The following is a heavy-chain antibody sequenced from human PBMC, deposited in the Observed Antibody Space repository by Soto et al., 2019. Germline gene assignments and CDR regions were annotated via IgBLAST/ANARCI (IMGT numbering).Heavy chain of an antibody. J-gene: IGHJ6*02. CDR2: ISYDGSNK. CDR3: AKDSSGWYLNSYYYYGMDV. CDR1: GFTFSSYG. D-gene: IGHD6-19*01. V-gene: IGHV3-30*18. Sequence: SLRLSCAASGFTFSSYGMHWVRQAPGKGLEWVAVISYDGSNKYYADSVEGRFTISRDNSKNTLYLQMNSLRAEDTAVYYCAKDSSGWYLNSYYYYGMDVWGQGTTVTVSS.